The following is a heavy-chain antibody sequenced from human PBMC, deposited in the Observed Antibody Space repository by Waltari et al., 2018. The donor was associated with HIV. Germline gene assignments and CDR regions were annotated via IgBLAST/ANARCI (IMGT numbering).Heavy chain of an antibody. CDR1: GASISAYY. D-gene: IGHD6-25*01. J-gene: IGHJ6*02. CDR3: ARVTLTPRGAYYYFAMDV. Sequence: QVQLQESGPGLVKPSGTLSLICSVSGASISAYYWSWIRQPAGKGLEWIGRIYSGSTNHNPSFKSRVTMSIDTSKNHFSLFLSSVTAADTAVYYCARVTLTPRGAYYYFAMDVWGQGTTVTVSS. V-gene: IGHV4-4*07. CDR2: IYSGST.